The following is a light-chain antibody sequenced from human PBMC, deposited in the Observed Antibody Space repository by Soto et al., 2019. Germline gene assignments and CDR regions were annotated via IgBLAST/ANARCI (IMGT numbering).Light chain of an antibody. CDR2: DSS. CDR1: YAISSS. CDR3: QQLSHYPYT. J-gene: IGKJ2*01. V-gene: IGKV1-9*01. Sequence: DIQLTQSPSFLSASVEDRVTISCRASYAISSSLAWYQQEPGKPPKLLIYDSSTLQTGVPSRFTGSGSGRKFTLTISGLQFEDFATYFCQQLSHYPYTFGQGTKLEI.